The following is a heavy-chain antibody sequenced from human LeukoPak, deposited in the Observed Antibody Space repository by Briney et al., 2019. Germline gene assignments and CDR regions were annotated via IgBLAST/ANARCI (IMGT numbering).Heavy chain of an antibody. V-gene: IGHV4-59*01. CDR2: IYYSGST. D-gene: IGHD3-10*01. CDR3: ARDGRKGSGSYLDY. Sequence: SETLSLTCAVYGGSISSYYWSWIRQPPGKGLEWIGYIYYSGSTNYNPSLKSRVTISVDTSKNQFSLKLSSVTAADTAVYYCARDGRKGSGSYLDYWGQGTLVTVSS. CDR1: GGSISSYY. J-gene: IGHJ4*02.